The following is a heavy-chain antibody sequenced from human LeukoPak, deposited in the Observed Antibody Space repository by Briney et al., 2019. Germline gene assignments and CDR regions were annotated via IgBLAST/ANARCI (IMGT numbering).Heavy chain of an antibody. Sequence: GGSLRLSCAASGFTVSSNYMSWVRQARGKGLEWVSIIYTDGSTYYGDSVRGRFTMSRDISKNTVYLQMNSLRAEDTAVYFCTRAGEVLPHDGFDIWGQGTMVTVSS. CDR1: GFTVSSNY. D-gene: IGHD2/OR15-2a*01. CDR2: IYTDGST. V-gene: IGHV3-53*01. J-gene: IGHJ3*02. CDR3: TRAGEVLPHDGFDI.